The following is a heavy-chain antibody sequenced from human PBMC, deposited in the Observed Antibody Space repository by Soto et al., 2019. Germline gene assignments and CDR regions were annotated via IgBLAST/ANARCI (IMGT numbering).Heavy chain of an antibody. CDR3: ARAPLGYHYDRSGPENFQH. Sequence: PSETLSLTCTVSGGSVSSGSYYWSWIRQPPGKGLEWIGYIYYSGSTNYNPSLKSRVTISVDTSKNQFSLKLSSVTAADTAVYYCARAPLGYHYDRSGPENFQHWGQGTPVTGSS. CDR1: GGSVSSGSYY. V-gene: IGHV4-61*01. J-gene: IGHJ1*01. CDR2: IYYSGST. D-gene: IGHD3-22*01.